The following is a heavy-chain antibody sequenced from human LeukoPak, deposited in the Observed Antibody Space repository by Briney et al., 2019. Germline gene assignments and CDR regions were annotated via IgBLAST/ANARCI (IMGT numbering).Heavy chain of an antibody. V-gene: IGHV3-20*04. J-gene: IGHJ4*02. CDR3: ARDDVGSSWYAVDY. CDR1: GFTFDDYG. D-gene: IGHD6-13*01. Sequence: PGGSLRLSCAASGFTFDDYGMSWVRQAPGKGLEWVSGINWNGGSTGYEDSVKGRFTISRDNAKNSLYLQMNSLRAEDTALYYCARDDVGSSWYAVDYWGQGTLVTVSS. CDR2: INWNGGST.